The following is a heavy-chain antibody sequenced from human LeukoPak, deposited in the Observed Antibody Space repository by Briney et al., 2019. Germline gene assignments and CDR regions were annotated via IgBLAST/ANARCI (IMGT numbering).Heavy chain of an antibody. Sequence: PGGSLRLSCAASGFTVSSNYMSWVRQAPGKGLEWVSVIYSGGSTYYADSVKGRFTISRDNSKNTLYLQMNSLRAEDTAVYYCAKEDSSGYYYVDYWGQGTLVTVSS. J-gene: IGHJ4*02. D-gene: IGHD3-22*01. CDR1: GFTVSSNY. CDR3: AKEDSSGYYYVDY. CDR2: IYSGGST. V-gene: IGHV3-53*01.